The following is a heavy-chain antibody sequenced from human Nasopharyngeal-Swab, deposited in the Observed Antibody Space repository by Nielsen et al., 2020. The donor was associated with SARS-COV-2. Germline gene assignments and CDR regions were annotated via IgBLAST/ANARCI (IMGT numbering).Heavy chain of an antibody. Sequence: SETLSLTCTVSGGSISSGDYYWSWIRQPPGKGLEWIGYIYYSGSTYYNPSLKSRVTISVDTSKNQFSLKLSSVTAADTAVYYCARDPRNWGSSYFAYWGQGSLVTVSS. CDR1: GGSISSGDYY. D-gene: IGHD7-27*01. J-gene: IGHJ4*02. CDR2: IYYSGST. CDR3: ARDPRNWGSSYFAY. V-gene: IGHV4-30-4*01.